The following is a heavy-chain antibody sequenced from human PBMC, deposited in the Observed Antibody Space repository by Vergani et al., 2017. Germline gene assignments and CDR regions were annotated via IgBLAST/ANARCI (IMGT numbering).Heavy chain of an antibody. V-gene: IGHV4-34*01. J-gene: IGHJ4*02. CDR1: GGSFSGYY. CDR2: INHSGST. D-gene: IGHD1-1*01. CDR3: ARSLPYNPVLG. Sequence: QVQLQQWGAGLLKPSETLSLPCAVYGGSFSGYYWSWIRQPPGKGLEWIGEINHSGSTNYNPSLKSRVTISVDTSKNQYSLKLSSVTAADTTVDYCARSLPYNPVLGGGQGTLVTASS.